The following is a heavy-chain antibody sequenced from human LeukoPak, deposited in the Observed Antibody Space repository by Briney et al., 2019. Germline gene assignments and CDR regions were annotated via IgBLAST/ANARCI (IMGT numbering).Heavy chain of an antibody. CDR3: TRHHDYGDKIDY. J-gene: IGHJ4*02. CDR1: GGSVTSASHY. D-gene: IGHD4-23*01. CDR2: IHYSGST. Sequence: PSETLSLTCTVSGGSVTSASHYWAWIRQPPGKGLEWIGSIHYSGSTYYSPSLKSRLTISGDTSKSQFSLKLTSVTAADTAVYYCTRHHDYGDKIDYWGQGTLVTVSS. V-gene: IGHV4-39*01.